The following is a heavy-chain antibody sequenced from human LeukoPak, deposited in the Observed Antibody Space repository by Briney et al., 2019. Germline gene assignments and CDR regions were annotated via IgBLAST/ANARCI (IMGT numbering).Heavy chain of an antibody. V-gene: IGHV3-53*01. CDR3: ARGVEPLAANTLAY. J-gene: IGHJ4*02. D-gene: IGHD1-14*01. CDR1: GFTVVTND. CDR2: PYSDGNT. Sequence: GGSLRLSCAASGFTVVTNDMTWVRQAPGKGLEWVSVPYSDGNTKYADSVQGRFTISRDNSKNTLYLEMNSLSPDDTAVYYCARGVEPLAANTLAYWGQGTLVTVSS.